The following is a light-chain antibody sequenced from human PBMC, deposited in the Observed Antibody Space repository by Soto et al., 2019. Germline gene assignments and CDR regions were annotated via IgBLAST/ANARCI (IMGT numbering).Light chain of an antibody. J-gene: IGLJ3*02. CDR2: EVT. CDR1: SSDVGGYNY. CDR3: SSYTSSSTGV. V-gene: IGLV2-14*01. Sequence: QSALTQTPSVSGSPGQSVTMSCTGTSSDVGGYNYVSWYQQHPGKAPKLMIYEVTNRPSGVSDRFSGSRSGNTASLTISGLQAEDESDYYCSSYTSSSTGVFGGGTKLTVL.